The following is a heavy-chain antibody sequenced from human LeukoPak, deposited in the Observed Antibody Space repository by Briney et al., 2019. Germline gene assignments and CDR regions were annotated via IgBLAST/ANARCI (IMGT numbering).Heavy chain of an antibody. V-gene: IGHV3-30-3*01. CDR1: GFTFSSYA. CDR2: ISYDGSNK. Sequence: GGSLRLSCAASGFTFSSYAMHWVRQAPGKGLEWVAVISYDGSNKYYADSVKGRFTISRDNSKNTLYLQMNSLRAEDTAVYYCATLPGIAVAGYFDYWGQGTLVTVSP. CDR3: ATLPGIAVAGYFDY. J-gene: IGHJ4*02. D-gene: IGHD6-19*01.